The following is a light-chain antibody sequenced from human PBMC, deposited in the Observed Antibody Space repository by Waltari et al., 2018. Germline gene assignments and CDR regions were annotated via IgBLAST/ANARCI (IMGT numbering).Light chain of an antibody. Sequence: DIQMTQSPSSVSASVGDRVTITCRASQDISRWLAWYQQKAGKAPKLLIYAASRLESGVPPRFSGSGSGTDFILAISSLQPEDCGTFYCQQGNSFPYTFGQGTKLEI. J-gene: IGKJ2*01. CDR1: QDISRW. CDR2: AAS. V-gene: IGKV1-12*01. CDR3: QQGNSFPYT.